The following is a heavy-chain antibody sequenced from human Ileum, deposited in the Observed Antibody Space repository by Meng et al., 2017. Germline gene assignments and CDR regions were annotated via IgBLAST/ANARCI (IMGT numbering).Heavy chain of an antibody. D-gene: IGHD2-15*01. CDR2: IYPGGSI. CDR1: GGSINSYVW. V-gene: IGHV4-4*02. CDR3: VRNDYCSGGTCYPHFDY. Sequence: QVQLKGAGPGLVKPSGTLSLTCAVSGGSINSYVWWSWVRQAPGKGLEWIGEIYPGGSINYNPSLKSRVTISADTSKNQFSLSLDSVTAADTAVYYCVRNDYCSGGTCYPHFDYWGQGTLVTVFS. J-gene: IGHJ4*02.